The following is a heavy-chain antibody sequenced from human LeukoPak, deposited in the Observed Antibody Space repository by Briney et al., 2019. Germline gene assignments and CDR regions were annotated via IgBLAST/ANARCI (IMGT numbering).Heavy chain of an antibody. J-gene: IGHJ4*02. D-gene: IGHD6-13*01. CDR2: IYYSGST. CDR3: ARDNRSSWSVFDY. V-gene: IGHV4-59*12. CDR1: GGSISSYY. Sequence: SETLSLTCTVSGGSISSYYWSWIRQPPGKGLEWIGYIYYSGSTNYNPSLKSRVTISVDTSKNQFSLQLNSVTPEDTAVYYCARDNRSSWSVFDYWGQGTLVTVSS.